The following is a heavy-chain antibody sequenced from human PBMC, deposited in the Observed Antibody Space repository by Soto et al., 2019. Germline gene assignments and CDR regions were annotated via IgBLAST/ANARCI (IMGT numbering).Heavy chain of an antibody. CDR3: ARYSNSYDILSGRRDAFDV. V-gene: IGHV3-7*01. D-gene: IGHD3-9*01. Sequence: GGSLRLSCVASGFTFTTYWMSWLRQAPGKGLEWVANIKQNGGERYYVDSVRGRFTISRDNAKDSLYLQMNSLRADDTTVYYCARYSNSYDILSGRRDAFDVWGQGTMVTVSS. CDR1: GFTFTTYW. J-gene: IGHJ3*01. CDR2: IKQNGGER.